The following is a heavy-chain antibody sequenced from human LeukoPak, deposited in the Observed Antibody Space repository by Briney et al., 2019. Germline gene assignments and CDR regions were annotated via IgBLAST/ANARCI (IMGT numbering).Heavy chain of an antibody. CDR1: GYTFTSYG. CDR2: ISAYNGNT. Sequence: ASVKVSCKASGYTFTSYGISWVRQAPGQGLEWMGWISAYNGNTNYAQKLQGRVTMTTDTSTSTAYMELRSLRSDDTAVYYCARDCSSTSCPYGMDVWGQGTTVTVSS. J-gene: IGHJ6*02. D-gene: IGHD2-2*01. V-gene: IGHV1-18*01. CDR3: ARDCSSTSCPYGMDV.